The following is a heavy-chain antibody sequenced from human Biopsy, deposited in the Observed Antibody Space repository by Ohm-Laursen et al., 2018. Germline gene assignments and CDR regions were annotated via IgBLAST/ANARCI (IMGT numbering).Heavy chain of an antibody. J-gene: IGHJ6*02. CDR2: ISSGGTTI. Sequence: SLRLSCAASGFPFSDYYMSWIRQAPGKGLAWVSYISSGGTTIYYAASVKGRFTISRDNAKNSLYLQMNSLRADDTAVYYCARDTRWSPYHMDVWGQGTTVTVSS. D-gene: IGHD4-23*01. V-gene: IGHV3-11*01. CDR1: GFPFSDYY. CDR3: ARDTRWSPYHMDV.